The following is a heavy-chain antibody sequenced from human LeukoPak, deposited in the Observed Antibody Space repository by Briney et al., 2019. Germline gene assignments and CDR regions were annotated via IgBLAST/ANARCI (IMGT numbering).Heavy chain of an antibody. J-gene: IGHJ4*02. Sequence: ASVKVSCKASGYTFTSYDINWVRQATGQGLEWMGWMNPNSGNTGYAQKFQGRVTITRNTSISTAYMELSSLRSEDTAVYYCARGVHYYDCSVYYDDYWGQGTLVTVSS. CDR2: MNPNSGNT. V-gene: IGHV1-8*03. CDR3: ARGVHYYDCSVYYDDY. CDR1: GYTFTSYD. D-gene: IGHD3-22*01.